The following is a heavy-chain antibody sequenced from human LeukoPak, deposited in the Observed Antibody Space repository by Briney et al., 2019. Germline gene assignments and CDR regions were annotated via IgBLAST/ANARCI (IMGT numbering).Heavy chain of an antibody. CDR1: GYTFSSSD. D-gene: IGHD6-19*01. CDR2: MNPNCGNT. J-gene: IGHJ4*02. CDR3: ARGNIAVPGTPYYFEY. Sequence: ASVKVSCKASGYTFSSSDINWVRQATGQGLEWMGWMNPNCGNTYYAQRFQGRVTMTRDTSISTAYMEVSSLRSEDTAVYYCARGNIAVPGTPYYFEYWGQGTLVTVSS. V-gene: IGHV1-8*01.